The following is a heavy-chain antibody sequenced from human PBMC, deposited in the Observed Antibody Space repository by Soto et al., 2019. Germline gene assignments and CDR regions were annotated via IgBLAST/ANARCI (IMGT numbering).Heavy chain of an antibody. D-gene: IGHD5-12*01. Sequence: PSETLSLTCTVSGGSISSYYWSWIRQPPGKGLEWIGYIYYSGSTNYNPSLKSRVTISVDTSKNQFSLKLSSVTAADTAVYYCARDSTGGYSGYDPGMAVWGQGTTVTVSS. CDR1: GGSISSYY. V-gene: IGHV4-59*01. J-gene: IGHJ6*02. CDR2: IYYSGST. CDR3: ARDSTGGYSGYDPGMAV.